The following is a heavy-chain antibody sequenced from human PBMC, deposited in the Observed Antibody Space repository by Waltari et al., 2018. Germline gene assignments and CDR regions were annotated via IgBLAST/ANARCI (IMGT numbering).Heavy chain of an antibody. CDR1: GGSISSYY. V-gene: IGHV4-4*07. CDR2: MYTSGRT. J-gene: IGHJ4*02. D-gene: IGHD6-13*01. CDR3: ARDAAGYTDPYYFDY. Sequence: QVQLQESGPGLVKPSETLSLPCTVSGGSISSYYWSWIRQPAGKGLEWIGRMYTSGRTNYNPSLKSRVTMSVDTSKNQFSLKLSSVTAADTAVYYCARDAAGYTDPYYFDYWGQGTLVTVSS.